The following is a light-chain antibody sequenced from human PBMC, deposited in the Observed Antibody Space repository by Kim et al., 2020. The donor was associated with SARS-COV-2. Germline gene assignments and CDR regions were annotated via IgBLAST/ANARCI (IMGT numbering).Light chain of an antibody. CDR3: QQLNSYQWT. V-gene: IGKV1-9*01. CDR1: QGISSY. Sequence: ASVGDRVTITFRASQGISSYLAWYQQKPGKAPKLLIYAASTLQSGVPSRFSGSGSGTEFTLTISSLQPEHFATYYCQQLNSYQWTFGQGTKVDIK. CDR2: AAS. J-gene: IGKJ1*01.